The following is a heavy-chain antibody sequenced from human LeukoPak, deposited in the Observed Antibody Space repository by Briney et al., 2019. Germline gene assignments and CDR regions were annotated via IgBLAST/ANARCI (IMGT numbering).Heavy chain of an antibody. CDR3: AKDHSYRSGSYWYYFDY. V-gene: IGHV3-30-3*02. Sequence: YDGSNHYYPHSVKRRFTISRDNSKNTLYLQMHSLRAEDTAVYYCAKDHSYRSGSYWYYFDYWGQGTLVTVSS. J-gene: IGHJ4*02. D-gene: IGHD3-10*01. CDR2: YDGSNH.